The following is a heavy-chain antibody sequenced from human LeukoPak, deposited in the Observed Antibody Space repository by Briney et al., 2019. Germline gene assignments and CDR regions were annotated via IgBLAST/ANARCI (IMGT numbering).Heavy chain of an antibody. V-gene: IGHV3-21*01. CDR3: TRGSYGDYEY. J-gene: IGHJ4*02. Sequence: GGSLRLSCSASRFTFSSYTVNCVRQAPGKGREWVSSIDPSSTYIYYADSVKGRFTTSRDNAHNSLYLQMNSLGAEDTAVYYCTRGSYGDYEYWGQGTLVTVSS. CDR1: RFTFSSYT. D-gene: IGHD4-17*01. CDR2: IDPSSTYI.